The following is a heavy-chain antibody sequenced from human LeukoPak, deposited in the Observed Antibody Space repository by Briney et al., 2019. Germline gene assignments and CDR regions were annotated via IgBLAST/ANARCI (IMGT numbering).Heavy chain of an antibody. CDR1: GFDFANYA. J-gene: IGHJ2*01. V-gene: IGHV3-7*01. D-gene: IGHD2-8*02. CDR2: MKEDGGEK. CDR3: ARVRTEWYIDL. Sequence: PGGSLRLSCAASGFDFANYAMAWVRQAPGMGLEWVANMKEDGGEKFYVDSVRGRFTISRDNAKNSVYLQMNSLRAEDTGVYYCARVRTEWYIDLWGRGTLVTVST.